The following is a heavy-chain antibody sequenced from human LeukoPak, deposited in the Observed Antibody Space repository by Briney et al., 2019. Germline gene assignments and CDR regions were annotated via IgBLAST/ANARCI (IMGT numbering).Heavy chain of an antibody. V-gene: IGHV3-30*02. Sequence: PGGSLRLSCAASGFTFSSYGMHWVRQAPGKGLEWVAVIWYDGSNKYYADSVKGRFTISRDNSKNTLYLQMNSLRAEDTAVYYCAKIARNFGRYYYDSSGYYPCDYWGQGTLVTVSS. CDR3: AKIARNFGRYYYDSSGYYPCDY. D-gene: IGHD3-22*01. J-gene: IGHJ4*02. CDR2: IWYDGSNK. CDR1: GFTFSSYG.